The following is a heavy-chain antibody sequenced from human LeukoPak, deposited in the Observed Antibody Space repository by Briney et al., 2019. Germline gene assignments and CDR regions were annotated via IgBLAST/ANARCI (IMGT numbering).Heavy chain of an antibody. J-gene: IGHJ5*02. V-gene: IGHV1-69*05. CDR1: GGTFSSYA. CDR2: IIPIFGTA. CDR3: TLWPQANWFDP. D-gene: IGHD5-24*01. Sequence: GASVKVSCKASGGTFSSYAISWVRQAPGQGLEWMGGIIPIFGTANYAQKFQGRVTITTDESTSTAYMELSSLRSGDTAVYYCTLWPQANWFDPWGQGTLVTVSS.